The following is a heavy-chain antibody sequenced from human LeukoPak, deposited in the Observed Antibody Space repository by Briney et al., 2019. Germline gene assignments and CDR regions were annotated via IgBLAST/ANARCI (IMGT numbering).Heavy chain of an antibody. V-gene: IGHV3-7*01. CDR2: IKQDGSEK. J-gene: IGHJ6*02. D-gene: IGHD2-2*02. CDR1: GFPLSSYW. Sequence: PGGSLRLSCAASGFPLSSYWMSWVRQAPGKGLEWVANIKQDGSEKYFLDSVKGRFTISRDNAKSSLYLQMSSLRGEDTAVYYCARWHTLDVWGQGTTVIVSS. CDR3: ARWHTLDV.